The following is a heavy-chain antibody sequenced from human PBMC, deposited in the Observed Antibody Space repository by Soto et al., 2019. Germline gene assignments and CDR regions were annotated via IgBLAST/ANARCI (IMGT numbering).Heavy chain of an antibody. Sequence: PGGSLRLSCAASGFNVNSDYMNWVRQTPGKGLEWVASIYSGVTTYYADSVRGRFTISSDKSKNSVYLQMSGLRMGDTAVYYCVRSRREWFGVVPPSDVWGRGTLVTVSS. CDR3: VRSRREWFGVVPPSDV. D-gene: IGHD3-3*01. J-gene: IGHJ4*02. CDR1: GFNVNSDY. CDR2: IYSGVTT. V-gene: IGHV3-53*01.